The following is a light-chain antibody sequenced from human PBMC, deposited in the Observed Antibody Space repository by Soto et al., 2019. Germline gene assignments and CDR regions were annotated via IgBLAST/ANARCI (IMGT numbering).Light chain of an antibody. CDR2: GAS. CDR1: QYVHTS. Sequence: EIVMTQSPGTLSVSPGERVTVSCRASQYVHTSLAWYQQKSGQAPRLLIYGASIRAPGVPVRFSGSGSGTEFNLTIDSLQSEDSAVYSCQQYNQWPPTWTFGQGTKVEI. J-gene: IGKJ1*01. V-gene: IGKV3-15*01. CDR3: QQYNQWPPTWT.